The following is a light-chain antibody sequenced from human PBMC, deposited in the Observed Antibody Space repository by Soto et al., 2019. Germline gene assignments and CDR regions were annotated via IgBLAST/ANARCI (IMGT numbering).Light chain of an antibody. J-gene: IGLJ2*01. V-gene: IGLV2-14*03. CDR2: DVN. Sequence: QSALTQPASVSGSPGQSITISCTGTSSYDYVSWYQQHPGKAPKLLIYDVNFRPSGVSSRFSGSKSGTTASLTISGLQAEDDGDYFCSSYTGTSVVFGGGTKLTVL. CDR1: SSYDY. CDR3: SSYTGTSVV.